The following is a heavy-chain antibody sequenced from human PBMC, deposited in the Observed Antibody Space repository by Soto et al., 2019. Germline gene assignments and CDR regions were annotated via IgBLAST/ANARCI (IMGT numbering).Heavy chain of an antibody. CDR1: GYTFTSYF. D-gene: IGHD3-16*01. CDR3: ARDWGTTPRTSYGLDV. CDR2: INPSGAT. Sequence: ASVKVSCKASGYTFTSYFMHWVRQAPGQGLEWMGIINPSGATNYAQKFQGRVTMTRDTSTSTVYMEVSSLRSEDTAVYYCARDWGTTPRTSYGLDVWGQGTTVTASS. J-gene: IGHJ6*02. V-gene: IGHV1-46*01.